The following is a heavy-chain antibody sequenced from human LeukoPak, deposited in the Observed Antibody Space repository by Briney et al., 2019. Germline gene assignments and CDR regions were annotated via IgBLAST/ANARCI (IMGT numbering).Heavy chain of an antibody. CDR1: GFNVNSNY. D-gene: IGHD1-1*01. V-gene: IGHV3-66*01. CDR3: ARVRGWKYFDY. CDR2: LYSGGST. Sequence: GGSLRLSCAASGFNVNSNYMTWVRQAPGKGLEWVSLLYSGGSTYYANSVKGRFTVSRDNSKNTLYLQMNRLRGEDTAVYYCARVRGWKYFDYWGQGTLVTVSS. J-gene: IGHJ4*02.